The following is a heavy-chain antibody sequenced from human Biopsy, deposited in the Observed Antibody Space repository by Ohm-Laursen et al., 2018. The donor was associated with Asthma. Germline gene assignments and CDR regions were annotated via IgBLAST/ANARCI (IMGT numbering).Heavy chain of an antibody. CDR1: GYSLTDLS. V-gene: IGHV1-24*01. D-gene: IGHD4-17*01. Sequence: SSVKVSCKVSGYSLTDLSMHWVRQAPGQGLEWMGGHDHEEGGTVNARRFQGRVTMTEDTSTDTAYMELSSLSSGDTAVYYCASDFPKDYARYNFQFWGQGTLVTVSS. CDR2: HDHEEGGT. J-gene: IGHJ4*02. CDR3: ASDFPKDYARYNFQF.